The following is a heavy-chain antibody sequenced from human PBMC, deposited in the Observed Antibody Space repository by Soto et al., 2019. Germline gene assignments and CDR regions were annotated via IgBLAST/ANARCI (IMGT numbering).Heavy chain of an antibody. CDR1: GFTFNYYW. V-gene: IGHV3-7*04. CDR3: ARAVIPSATRPNWFDP. D-gene: IGHD2-2*01. Sequence: SGGSLRLSCAASGFTFNYYWMTWVRQAPGKGLEWVATIKEDGSEKFCVDSVKGRFTISRDNAKNSLFLQMDSLRLEDTAVYYCARAVIPSATRPNWFDPWGQGTLVTVSS. J-gene: IGHJ5*02. CDR2: IKEDGSEK.